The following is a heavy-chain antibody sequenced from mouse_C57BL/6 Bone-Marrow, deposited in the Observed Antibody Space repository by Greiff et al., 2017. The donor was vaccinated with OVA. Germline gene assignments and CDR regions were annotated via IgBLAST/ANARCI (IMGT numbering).Heavy chain of an antibody. V-gene: IGHV14-3*01. Sequence: VQLQQSVAELVRPGASVKLSCTASGFNIKNTYMHWVKQRPEQGLEWIGRIDPANGNTKYAPKFQGKATLTAATSSNTAYLQLSSLTSEDTAIYYCASKDYGSMVFDYWGQGTTLTVSS. CDR1: GFNIKNTY. CDR2: IDPANGNT. J-gene: IGHJ2*01. D-gene: IGHD1-1*01. CDR3: ASKDYGSMVFDY.